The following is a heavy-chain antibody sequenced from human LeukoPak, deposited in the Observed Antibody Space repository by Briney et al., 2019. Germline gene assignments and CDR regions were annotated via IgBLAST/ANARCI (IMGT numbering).Heavy chain of an antibody. CDR3: AKDERQWLVRGAFDI. V-gene: IGHV3-9*01. J-gene: IGHJ3*02. CDR1: GFTFDDYA. CDR2: ISWNSGSI. D-gene: IGHD6-19*01. Sequence: PGGSLRLSCAASGFTFDDYAMHWVRQAPGKGLEWVSGISWNSGSIGYADSVKGRFTISRDNSKNTLYLQMNSLRAEDTAVYYCAKDERQWLVRGAFDIWGQGTMVTVSS.